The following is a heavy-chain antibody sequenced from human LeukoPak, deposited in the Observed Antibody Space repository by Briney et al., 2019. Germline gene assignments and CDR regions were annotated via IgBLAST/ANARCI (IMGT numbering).Heavy chain of an antibody. CDR1: GGSISSGSYY. V-gene: IGHV4-30-4*01. CDR2: IYYSGST. Sequence: SETLSLTCTVSGGSISSGSYYWGWIRQPPGKGLEWIGYIYYSGSTYYNPSPKSRVTISVDTSKNQFSLKLSSVTAADTAVYYCARSEMATSLDYWGQGTLVTVSS. D-gene: IGHD5-24*01. J-gene: IGHJ4*02. CDR3: ARSEMATSLDY.